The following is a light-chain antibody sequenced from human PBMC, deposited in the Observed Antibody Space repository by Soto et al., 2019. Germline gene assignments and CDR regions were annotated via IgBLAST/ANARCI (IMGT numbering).Light chain of an antibody. CDR1: QGISSY. CDR2: AAS. CDR3: QQYYSYPQT. V-gene: IGKV1-8*01. J-gene: IGKJ1*01. Sequence: AIRMTQSPSSFSASTGDRVTITCRASQGISSYLAWYQQKPGKAPKLLIYAASTLQSGVPSRFSGSGSGTDFTLTISRLQSEDFATYYCQQYYSYPQTFGQGTKVDIK.